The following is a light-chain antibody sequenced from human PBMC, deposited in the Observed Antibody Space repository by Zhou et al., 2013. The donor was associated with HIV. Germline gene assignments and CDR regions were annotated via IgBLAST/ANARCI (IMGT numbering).Light chain of an antibody. CDR3: QQCNSYPYT. CDR2: KAS. CDR1: QSISNW. Sequence: IQMTQSPSTLSASVGDRVTITCRASQSISNWLAWYQQKPGKAPKLLIYKASTLESGVPSRFSGSGSGTGFTLTISSLQPDDFGTYYCQQCNSYPYTFGQGTKLEIK. V-gene: IGKV1-5*03. J-gene: IGKJ2*01.